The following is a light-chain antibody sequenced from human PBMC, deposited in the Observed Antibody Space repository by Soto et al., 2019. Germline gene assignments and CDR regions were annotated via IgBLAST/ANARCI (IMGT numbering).Light chain of an antibody. CDR3: QQYSRSPPT. CDR2: GVS. Sequence: EIVLTQSPGTLSLSPGERATLSCRARQSGNSNYLAWYQQRPGQSPRLLIYGVSSRATGIPDRFRGSGSGTDFTLTITRLETEHFGGDYCQQYSRSPPTFSQGTKVDIK. CDR1: QSGNSNY. J-gene: IGKJ1*01. V-gene: IGKV3-20*01.